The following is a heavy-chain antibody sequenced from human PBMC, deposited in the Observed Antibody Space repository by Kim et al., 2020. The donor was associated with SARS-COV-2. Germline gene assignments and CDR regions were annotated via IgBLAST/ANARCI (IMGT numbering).Heavy chain of an antibody. D-gene: IGHD3-9*01. CDR3: ARRSRLRYFDWLYEAASGIVV. CDR1: GYTFTSYD. V-gene: IGHV1-8*01. CDR2: MNPNSGNT. Sequence: ASVKVSCKASGYTFTSYDINWVRQATGQGLEWMGWMNPNSGNTGYAQKFQGRVTMTRNTSISTAYMELSSLRSEDTAVYYCARRSRLRYFDWLYEAASGIVVWGQGTTVTVSS. J-gene: IGHJ6*02.